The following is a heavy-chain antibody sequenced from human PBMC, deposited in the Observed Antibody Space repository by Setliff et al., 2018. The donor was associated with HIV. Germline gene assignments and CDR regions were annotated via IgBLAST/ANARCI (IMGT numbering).Heavy chain of an antibody. CDR2: INPNTGDT. CDR3: ARDPRHYYDTTGYSPYNWFDP. Sequence: ASVKVSCKASGYTFTGYFIHWVRQAPGQGLEWMGRINPNTGDTNYAQKFQDRVTMTRDTSINTAYMELRSLRSDDTAVYYCARDPRHYYDTTGYSPYNWFDPWGQGTLVTVSS. V-gene: IGHV1-2*06. CDR1: GYTFTGYF. J-gene: IGHJ5*02. D-gene: IGHD3-22*01.